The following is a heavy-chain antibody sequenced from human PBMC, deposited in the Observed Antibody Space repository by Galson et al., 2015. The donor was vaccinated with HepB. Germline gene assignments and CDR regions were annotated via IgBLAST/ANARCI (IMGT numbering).Heavy chain of an antibody. D-gene: IGHD5-18*01. J-gene: IGHJ4*02. V-gene: IGHV5-51*01. CDR3: ARPGYTYGYRYFDN. CDR1: GYSFSSYW. Sequence: QSGAEVKKPGESLKISCKASGYSFSSYWIGWVRQMPGKGLEWVGIIYPGDSDTRYSPSFQGQVSISADKAISTAYLQWSSLKASDTAMYYCARPGYTYGYRYFDNWGQGTLVTVSS. CDR2: IYPGDSDT.